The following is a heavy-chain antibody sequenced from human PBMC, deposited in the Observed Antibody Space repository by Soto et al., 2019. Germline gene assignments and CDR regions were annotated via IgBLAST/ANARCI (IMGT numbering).Heavy chain of an antibody. CDR3: VTVGVKTPVFDKIDY. J-gene: IGHJ4*02. CDR1: GFTFSNYA. V-gene: IGHV3-23*01. Sequence: EVQLLESGGGLVQPGGSLRLSCAASGFTFSNYAMSWVRQAPGKGLEWVSGISGSGGSTYYADSVKGRFTISRDNSKNTLYLQMNSLRAEDAAVYYCVTVGVKTPVFDKIDYWGQGTLVTVSS. D-gene: IGHD1-26*01. CDR2: ISGSGGST.